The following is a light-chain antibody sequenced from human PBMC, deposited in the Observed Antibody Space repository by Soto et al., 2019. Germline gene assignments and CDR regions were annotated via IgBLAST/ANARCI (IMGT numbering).Light chain of an antibody. CDR3: QQYDSTPYT. CDR2: WAS. V-gene: IGKV4-1*01. Sequence: DIVMTQSPDSLAVSLGERATINCKSSQRVLYSSNNKNYLAWYQQKPGQPPHLLIYWASTRESGVPDRFSGSGSGTDFTLTISSLQAEDVAVYYCQQYDSTPYTFGQGTKLEIK. CDR1: QRVLYSSNNKNY. J-gene: IGKJ2*01.